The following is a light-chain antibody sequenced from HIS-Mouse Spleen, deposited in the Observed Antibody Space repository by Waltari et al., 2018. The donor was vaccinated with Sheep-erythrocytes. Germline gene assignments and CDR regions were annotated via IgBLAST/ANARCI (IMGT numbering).Light chain of an antibody. CDR3: CSYAGSYNHV. Sequence: QSALTQPRSVSGSPGQSVTISCTGTSSDVGGYNYVSWYQQHPGKAPKLMIYYVSKRTSGVPDRFSGSKSGNTASLTISGLQAEDEADYYCCSYAGSYNHVFATGTKVTVL. V-gene: IGLV2-11*01. CDR1: SSDVGGYNY. J-gene: IGLJ1*01. CDR2: YVS.